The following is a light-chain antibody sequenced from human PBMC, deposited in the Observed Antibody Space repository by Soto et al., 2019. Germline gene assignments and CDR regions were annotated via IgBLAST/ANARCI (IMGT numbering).Light chain of an antibody. CDR2: AAS. V-gene: IGKV1-9*01. Sequence: DIQMTQSPSTLSASVGDRVTITCRASQGISSYLAWYQQKLGKAPKLLIYAASTLQSGVPSRFSGNGSGTEFTLTINSLQPEDFATYYCQQVDSYPFTFGQGTRLEN. J-gene: IGKJ5*01. CDR3: QQVDSYPFT. CDR1: QGISSY.